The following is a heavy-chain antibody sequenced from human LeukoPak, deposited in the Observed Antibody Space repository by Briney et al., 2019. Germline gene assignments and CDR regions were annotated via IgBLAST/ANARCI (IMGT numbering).Heavy chain of an antibody. CDR2: IYTSGST. V-gene: IGHV4-4*09. J-gene: IGHJ3*02. CDR3: VRHRDAFDI. CDR1: GGSISSYY. Sequence: SETLSLTCTVSGGSISSYYWSWIRQPPGKGLEWIGYIYTSGSTNYNPSLKSRVTISVDTSKNQFSLKLSSVTAADTAVYYCVRHRDAFDIWGQGTMVTVSS.